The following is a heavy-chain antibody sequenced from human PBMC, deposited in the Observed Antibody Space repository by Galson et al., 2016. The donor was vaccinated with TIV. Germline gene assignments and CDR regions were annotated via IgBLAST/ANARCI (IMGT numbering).Heavy chain of an antibody. V-gene: IGHV2-5*02. J-gene: IGHJ5*02. CDR2: IYWDDDK. Sequence: PALVKPTQTLTLTCTFSGFSLSTSGVGVGWIRPPPGKALEWLALIYWDDDKRYSPSLTSRLTITKDTSKNQVVLTMTNMDPVDTATYYCVHRHGYYGSGSYGEVDPWGQGMLVTVSS. D-gene: IGHD3-10*01. CDR3: VHRHGYYGSGSYGEVDP. CDR1: GFSLSTSGVG.